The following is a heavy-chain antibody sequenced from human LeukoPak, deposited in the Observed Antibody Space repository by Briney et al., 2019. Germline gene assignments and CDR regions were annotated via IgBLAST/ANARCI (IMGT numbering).Heavy chain of an antibody. CDR2: ISASGDTT. V-gene: IGHV3-23*01. J-gene: IGHJ4*02. CDR3: AKNPLPTASHIYFES. D-gene: IGHD2-2*01. CDR1: GFTFSSYA. Sequence: GGSLRLSCADSGFTFSSYAMSWVRQAPGKGLEWVSSISASGDTTYYADSVKGRFTISRENSKSTLYLQLNSLRAEDTAVYYCAKNPLPTASHIYFESWGQGTLVTVSS.